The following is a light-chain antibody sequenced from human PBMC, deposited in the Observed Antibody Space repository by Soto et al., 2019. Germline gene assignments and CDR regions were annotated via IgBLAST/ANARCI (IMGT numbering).Light chain of an antibody. Sequence: EIVMTQSPATLSVSPGESATLSCRASQSISSELAWYQQKPGQPPRLLIYGASTRATGVPARFTGSGSGSDFTLTISGLQSEDFAVYYCQRGHTWLLTFGQGTRLEI. CDR1: QSISSE. CDR2: GAS. J-gene: IGKJ2*01. V-gene: IGKV3-15*01. CDR3: QRGHTWLLT.